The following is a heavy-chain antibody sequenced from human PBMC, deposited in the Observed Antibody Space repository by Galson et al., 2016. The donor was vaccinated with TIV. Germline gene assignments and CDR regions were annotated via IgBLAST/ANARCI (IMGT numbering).Heavy chain of an antibody. D-gene: IGHD3-3*01. CDR2: ISDSGST. J-gene: IGHJ6*02. CDR1: GGYISSRNW. CDR3: ARDRDVAISGVIYYTGMDV. V-gene: IGHV4-4*02. Sequence: ETLSLTCAVSGGYISSRNWWAWVRQPPGKGLEWIGEISDSGSTNYNPSLKSRVTMSVDKSKNQFSLKLSSVTAADTAIYYCARDRDVAISGVIYYTGMDVWGQGTTVTVSS.